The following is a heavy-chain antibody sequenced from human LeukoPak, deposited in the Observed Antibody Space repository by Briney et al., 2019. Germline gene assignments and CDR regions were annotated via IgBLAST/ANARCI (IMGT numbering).Heavy chain of an antibody. CDR3: ARVVADGSTYYFDY. CDR1: GYSFTTYW. J-gene: IGHJ4*02. Sequence: GESLNISCQGSGYSFTTYWIAWVRQMPGKGLEWMGIIYPGDSDTRYSPSFQGQVTISADKSISTAYLHWSSLKAPDNAMYYCARVVADGSTYYFDYWGQGTLVTVSS. V-gene: IGHV5-51*01. D-gene: IGHD5-24*01. CDR2: IYPGDSDT.